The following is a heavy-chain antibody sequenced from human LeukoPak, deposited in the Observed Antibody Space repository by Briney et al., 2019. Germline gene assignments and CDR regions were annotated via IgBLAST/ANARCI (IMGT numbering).Heavy chain of an antibody. Sequence: GASVKVSCKTSGYTFTSYAINWVRQAPGQGLEWMGWINTNTENPTYAQGFTGRYVFSLDTSVSTAYLQISGLKADDTAVYYCGRDPKLGIRGYTYGYIDYWGQGTLVTVPS. D-gene: IGHD5-18*01. CDR1: GYTFTSYA. CDR3: GRDPKLGIRGYTYGYIDY. J-gene: IGHJ4*02. CDR2: INTNTENP. V-gene: IGHV7-4-1*02.